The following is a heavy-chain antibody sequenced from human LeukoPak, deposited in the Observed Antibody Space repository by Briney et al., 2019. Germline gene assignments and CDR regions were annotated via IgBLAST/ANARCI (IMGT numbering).Heavy chain of an antibody. CDR2: IYYSGST. V-gene: IGHV4-39*01. Sequence: PSETLSLTCTVSGGSISSSSYYWGWIRQPPGKGLEWIGSIYYSGSTYYNPSLKSRVTISVDTSKNQFSLKLSSATTADTAVYYCARHHLRGSDRNYWGQGTLVTVSS. CDR1: GGSISSSSYY. D-gene: IGHD3-10*01. J-gene: IGHJ4*02. CDR3: ARHHLRGSDRNY.